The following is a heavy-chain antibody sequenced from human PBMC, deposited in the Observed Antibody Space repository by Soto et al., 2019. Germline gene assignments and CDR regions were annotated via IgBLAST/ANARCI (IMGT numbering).Heavy chain of an antibody. CDR1: GYTFTIYD. V-gene: IGHV1-8*01. D-gene: IGHD2-15*01. Sequence: QVPLVQSGAEVKKPGASVKVSRKPPGYTFTIYDINWGRQATGQGLERMGWMNPNSGNTGYAKKFQGRVTMTRNTSISTAYMELSSLRSEDTAVYYCARGWRCSGGSCYYFDYWGQGTLVTVSS. J-gene: IGHJ4*02. CDR3: ARGWRCSGGSCYYFDY. CDR2: MNPNSGNT.